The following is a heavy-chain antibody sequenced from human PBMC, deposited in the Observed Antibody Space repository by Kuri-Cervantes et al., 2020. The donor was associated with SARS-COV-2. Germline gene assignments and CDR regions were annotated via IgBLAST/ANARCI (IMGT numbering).Heavy chain of an antibody. CDR3: ARGPWRSEQVGPPYYYYLDV. CDR1: GGPFSGYY. J-gene: IGHJ6*03. Sequence: GSLRLSCTVYGGPFSGYYWSWLRQPPGKGLEWIGEINDIGSTNYNPSPESRVTISVDTSKNQFSLNLSSVTAGDTALYYCARGPWRSEQVGPPYYYYLDVWGKGTTVTVSS. CDR2: INDIGST. V-gene: IGHV4-34*01. D-gene: IGHD3-16*01.